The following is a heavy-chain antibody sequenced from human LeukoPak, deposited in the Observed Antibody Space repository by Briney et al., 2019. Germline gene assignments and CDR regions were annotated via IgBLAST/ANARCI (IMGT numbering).Heavy chain of an antibody. CDR2: INPSGGST. CDR3: ARDRLGIAVAGPSMDV. Sequence: ASVKVSCKASGYTFTSYYMHWVRQAPGQGLEWMGIINPSGGSTSYAQKFQGRVTMTRDTSTSTVYMELRSLRSDDTAVYYCARDRLGIAVAGPSMDVWGQGTTVTVSS. D-gene: IGHD6-19*01. J-gene: IGHJ6*02. V-gene: IGHV1-46*01. CDR1: GYTFTSYY.